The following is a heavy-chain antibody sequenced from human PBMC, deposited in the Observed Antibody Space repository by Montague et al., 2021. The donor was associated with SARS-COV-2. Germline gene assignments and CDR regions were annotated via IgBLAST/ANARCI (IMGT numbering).Heavy chain of an antibody. Sequence: TLSLTCVVSGGSVSSGDYSWSWIGQSPGKGLEWIGYIYQSGSAYYNPSLKSRVTISIDTSNNQFSLNLRSVTAADTGLYYCATGTRMYGMDFWGQGTTVTVSS. CDR1: GGSVSSGDYS. D-gene: IGHD3-10*01. CDR3: ATGTRMYGMDF. J-gene: IGHJ6*02. CDR2: IYQSGSA. V-gene: IGHV4-30-2*06.